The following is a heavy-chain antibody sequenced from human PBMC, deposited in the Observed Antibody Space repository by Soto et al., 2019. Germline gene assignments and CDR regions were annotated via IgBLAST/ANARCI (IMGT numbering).Heavy chain of an antibody. V-gene: IGHV3-23*01. CDR2: ISGSGGST. J-gene: IGHJ4*02. CDR1: GFTFGSYA. Sequence: GGSLRLSCAASGFTFGSYAMSWVRQAPGKGVEWVSAISGSGGSTYYADPVKGQYTSAKENSKNTLYLQMNSLGAEDTAVYYCAKIGNWLAARSSGLYYFDYWGRGTLVTVSS. CDR3: AKIGNWLAARSSGLYYFDY. D-gene: IGHD6-6*01.